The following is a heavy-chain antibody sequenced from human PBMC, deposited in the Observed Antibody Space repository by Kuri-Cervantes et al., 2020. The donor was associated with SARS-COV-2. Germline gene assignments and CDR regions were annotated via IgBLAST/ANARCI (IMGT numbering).Heavy chain of an antibody. CDR1: GGAFSSAI. CDR3: ASDGVSGSLSLDF. J-gene: IGHJ4*02. V-gene: IGHV1-69*10. D-gene: IGHD6-19*01. Sequence: SVKVSCKASGGAFSSAIISWVRQAPGQGLEWMGGIMPALGMPNLAQKVRDRVSITADTSTTTAYLQLSGLRSDDTALYYCASDGVSGSLSLDFWGQGTLVTVSS. CDR2: IMPALGMP.